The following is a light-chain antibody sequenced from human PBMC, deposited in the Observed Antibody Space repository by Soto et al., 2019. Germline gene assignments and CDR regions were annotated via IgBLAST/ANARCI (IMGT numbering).Light chain of an antibody. Sequence: EIGLTQSPATLSFSPGERATLSCRASQSVSSSFLAWYQQKRGQPPRLLIYGASNRATGIPDRFSGSGSGTDFTLTLSRVEPDDFAVYYCQHFRAFGQGTRLEIK. CDR1: QSVSSSF. CDR2: GAS. J-gene: IGKJ5*01. CDR3: QHFRA. V-gene: IGKV3D-20*02.